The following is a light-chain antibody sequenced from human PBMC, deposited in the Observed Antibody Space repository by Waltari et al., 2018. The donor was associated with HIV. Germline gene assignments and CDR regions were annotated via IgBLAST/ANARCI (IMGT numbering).Light chain of an antibody. J-gene: IGLJ2*01. V-gene: IGLV1-40*01. CDR2: GNT. CDR3: QSYDDSLSVV. Sequence: QSVLSQPPSVSGAPGQRVTISCPGSTPNIGANFEVHWYRQSPGTAPNLLIYGNTHRPSGVPERFSASTSGTSASLAITGLQADDEADYYCQSYDDSLSVVFGGGTKLSVL. CDR1: TPNIGANFE.